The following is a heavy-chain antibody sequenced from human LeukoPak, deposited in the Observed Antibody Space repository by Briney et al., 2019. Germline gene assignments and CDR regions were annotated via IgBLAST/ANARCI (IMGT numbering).Heavy chain of an antibody. J-gene: IGHJ5*02. CDR3: ARDQHVTMIVVAPNWFDP. Sequence: GGSLRLSCAASGFTFSSYSMNWVRQAPGKGLEWVSSISSSSSYIYYADSVKGRFTISRDNAKNSLYLQMNSLRAEDTAVYYCARDQHVTMIVVAPNWFDPWGQGTLVTVSS. CDR1: GFTFSSYS. V-gene: IGHV3-21*01. CDR2: ISSSSSYI. D-gene: IGHD3-22*01.